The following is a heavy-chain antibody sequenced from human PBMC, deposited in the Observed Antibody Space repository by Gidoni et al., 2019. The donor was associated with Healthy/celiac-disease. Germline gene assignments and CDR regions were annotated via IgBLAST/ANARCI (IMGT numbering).Heavy chain of an antibody. V-gene: IGHV3-30*18. CDR1: AFTFSGYG. Sequence: QVQLVESGGGLVPPGRALRLPMTAYAFTFSGYGMHWLRQAPGKGLEWVAVISYDGSNKYYADSVKGRFTISRDNSKNTLYLQMNSLRAEDTAVYYCAKDFDDILTGYSDYWGQGTLVTVSS. D-gene: IGHD3-9*01. CDR3: AKDFDDILTGYSDY. J-gene: IGHJ4*02. CDR2: ISYDGSNK.